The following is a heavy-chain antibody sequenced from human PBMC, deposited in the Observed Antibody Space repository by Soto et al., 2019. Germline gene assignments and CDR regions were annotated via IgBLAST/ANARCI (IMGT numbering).Heavy chain of an antibody. Sequence: QVQLVQSGAEVKKPGASVKVSCQTSGYNCSAYYFNWVRQTAGQGPEWMGWLNPLNGQTRYLQKFRRRATMTRHAYIATAYLALRRITPDDPALCFCLRETDTSMVDYWGQGALVT. J-gene: IGHJ4*02. CDR3: LRETDTSMVDY. V-gene: IGHV1-8*01. CDR2: LNPLNGQT. D-gene: IGHD5-18*01. CDR1: GYNCSAYY.